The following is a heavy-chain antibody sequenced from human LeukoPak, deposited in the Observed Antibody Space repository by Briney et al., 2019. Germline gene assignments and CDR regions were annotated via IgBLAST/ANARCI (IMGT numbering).Heavy chain of an antibody. V-gene: IGHV1-2*02. CDR1: GYTFTGYY. D-gene: IGHD3-16*02. Sequence: ASVKVSCKASGYTFTGYYMHWVRQAPGQGREGMGWINPNRGGTNYAQKFQGRVTMTRDTSISTAYMELSRLRSDDTAVYYCATPTYYDYVWGSYHLWGQGTMVTVSS. CDR3: ATPTYYDYVWGSYHL. J-gene: IGHJ3*01. CDR2: INPNRGGT.